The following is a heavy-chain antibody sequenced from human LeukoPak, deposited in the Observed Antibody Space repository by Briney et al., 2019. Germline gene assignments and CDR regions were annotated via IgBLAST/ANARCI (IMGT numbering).Heavy chain of an antibody. V-gene: IGHV1-8*03. J-gene: IGHJ4*02. CDR1: GYSFTSHY. CDR3: ARSYYYDNSGYFPTDY. D-gene: IGHD3-22*01. CDR2: MNPNSGHT. Sequence: ASVKVSCKASGYSFTSHYMHWVRQATGQGLEWMGWMNPNSGHTDYAQKFQGRVTITRNTSISTAYMELSSLRSEDTAVYYCARSYYYDNSGYFPTDYWGQGTLVTVSS.